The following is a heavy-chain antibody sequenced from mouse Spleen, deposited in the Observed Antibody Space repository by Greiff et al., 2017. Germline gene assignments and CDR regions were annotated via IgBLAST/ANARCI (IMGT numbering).Heavy chain of an antibody. CDR3: ARQGDYYGSSWFAY. CDR2: ISSGGGNT. D-gene: IGHD1-1*01. J-gene: IGHJ3*01. CDR1: GFTFSSYA. V-gene: IGHV5-9-3*01. Sequence: EVQGVESGGGLVKLGGSLKLSCAASGFTFSSYAMSWVRQTPEKRLEWVATISSGGGNTYYPDSVKGRFTISRDNAKNTLYLQMSSLKSEDTAMYYCARQGDYYGSSWFAYWGQGTLVTVSA.